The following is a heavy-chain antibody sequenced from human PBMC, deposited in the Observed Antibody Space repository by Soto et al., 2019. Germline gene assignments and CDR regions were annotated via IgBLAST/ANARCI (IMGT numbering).Heavy chain of an antibody. CDR1: GGSIDNNGYS. CDR2: NNYSPGT. CDR3: ARGGSGWKPLNYFES. D-gene: IGHD6-19*01. J-gene: IGHJ4*02. Sequence: PSETLPLTCIVSGGSIDNNGYSWTWIRQRPGGGLEWLGSNNYSPGTYYAPSLKGRITISLDTSQNHSSLWLTSVAAADTSIYYCARGGSGWKPLNYFESWGQGILVTVSS. V-gene: IGHV4-31*03.